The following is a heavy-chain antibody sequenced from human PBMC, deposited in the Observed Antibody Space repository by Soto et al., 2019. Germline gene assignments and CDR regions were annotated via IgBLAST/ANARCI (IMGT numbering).Heavy chain of an antibody. Sequence: ASVKVSCKVSGYTLTEFSMHWVRQSPGKGLEWMGVFDPEDGEAIYAQKFQGRVTLTEDTSTGTAYLELSSLTSEDTAIYYCATDDSRGYYTFDYWGQGSLVTVSS. CDR3: ATDDSRGYYTFDY. CDR2: FDPEDGEA. J-gene: IGHJ4*02. V-gene: IGHV1-24*01. D-gene: IGHD3-22*01. CDR1: GYTLTEFS.